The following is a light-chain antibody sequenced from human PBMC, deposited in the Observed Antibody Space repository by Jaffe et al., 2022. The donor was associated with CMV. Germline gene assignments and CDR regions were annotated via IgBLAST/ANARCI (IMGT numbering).Light chain of an antibody. CDR3: ASYSSTTTFYV. Sequence: QSVLTQPASVSGSPGQSITISCAGTSADIGGYKYVSWYQQYPGKVPKLLVYNASDRPSGVSNRFSGSKSGNTASLTISGLQAEDEAEYYCASYSSTTTFYVFGTGTKVTVL. V-gene: IGLV2-14*03. CDR1: SADIGGYKY. CDR2: NAS. J-gene: IGLJ1*01.